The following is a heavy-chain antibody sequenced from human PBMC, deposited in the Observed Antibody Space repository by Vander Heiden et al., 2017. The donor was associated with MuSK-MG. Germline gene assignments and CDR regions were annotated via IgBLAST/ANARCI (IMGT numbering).Heavy chain of an antibody. CDR2: INAGNGNT. CDR1: GYTFNSYA. Sequence: QVQLVQSGAEVKKPGASVKVSCKASGYTFNSYAMHWVSQAPGQRLEWMGWINAGNGNTKDSQKFQGRGTITRDTSASTAYMELRSLRSEETAVYYCARGKVGVRGGSIPYYGMDVWGQGTTVTVSS. CDR3: ARGKVGVRGGSIPYYGMDV. V-gene: IGHV1-3*01. J-gene: IGHJ6*02. D-gene: IGHD3-10*01.